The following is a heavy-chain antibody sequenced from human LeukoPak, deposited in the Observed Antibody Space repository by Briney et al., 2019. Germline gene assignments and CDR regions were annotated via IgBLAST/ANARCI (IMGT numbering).Heavy chain of an antibody. D-gene: IGHD2-2*01. V-gene: IGHV3-74*01. Sequence: HPGGSLRLSCAASGFTFSSYWMHWVRQAPGKGLVWVSSINSDGSSTSYADSVKGRFTISRDNAKNTLYLQMNSLRAEDTAVYYCARAIGYCSSTSCIYYFDYWGQGTLVTVSS. CDR3: ARAIGYCSSTSCIYYFDY. CDR1: GFTFSSYW. CDR2: INSDGSST. J-gene: IGHJ4*02.